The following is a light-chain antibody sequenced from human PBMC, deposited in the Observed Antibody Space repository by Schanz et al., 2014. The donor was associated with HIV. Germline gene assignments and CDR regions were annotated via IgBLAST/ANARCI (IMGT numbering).Light chain of an antibody. V-gene: IGLV2-8*01. J-gene: IGLJ2*01. CDR3: SSYEGIHNWV. Sequence: QSVLTQPPSASGSPGQSVTISCTGTSSDAGGYNYVSSYQHHPGKAPKLLISEVNKRPSGVPDRFSGSKSGNTASLTVSGLQAEDEADYYCSSYEGIHNWVFGGGTKLTVL. CDR2: EVN. CDR1: SSDAGGYNY.